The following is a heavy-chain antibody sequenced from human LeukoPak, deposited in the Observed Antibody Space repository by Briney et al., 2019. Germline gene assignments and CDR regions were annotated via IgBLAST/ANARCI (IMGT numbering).Heavy chain of an antibody. V-gene: IGHV4-38-2*02. Sequence: SETLSLTCTVSGYSISSGYYWGWIRQPPGKGLEWIGSIYHSGSTYYNPSLKSQVTISVDTSKNQFPLKLSSVTAADTAVYYCARRPIVVVPAASHYFDYWGQGILVAVSS. D-gene: IGHD2-2*01. CDR2: IYHSGST. J-gene: IGHJ4*02. CDR1: GYSISSGYY. CDR3: ARRPIVVVPAASHYFDY.